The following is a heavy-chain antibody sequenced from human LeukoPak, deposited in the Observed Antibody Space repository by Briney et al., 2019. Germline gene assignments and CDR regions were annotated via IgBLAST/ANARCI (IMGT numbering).Heavy chain of an antibody. V-gene: IGHV4-34*01. CDR3: ARHYYDSSGYYDFDY. D-gene: IGHD3-22*01. J-gene: IGHJ4*02. CDR1: GGSFSGYY. Sequence: SETLSLTCAVYGGSFSGYYWSWIRQPPGKGLEWIGEINHSGSTNYNPSLKSRVTISVDTSKNQFSLKLSSVTAADTAVYYCARHYYDSSGYYDFDYWGQGTLATVSS. CDR2: INHSGST.